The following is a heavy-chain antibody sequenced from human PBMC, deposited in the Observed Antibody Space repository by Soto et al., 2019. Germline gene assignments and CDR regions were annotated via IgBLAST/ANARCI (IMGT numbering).Heavy chain of an antibody. D-gene: IGHD6-19*01. CDR3: AREYSSGWAKWFDP. CDR2: MYFSGST. V-gene: IGHV4-59*01. J-gene: IGHJ5*02. CDR1: GGSISSYY. Sequence: ASETLSLTCTVSGGSISSYYWSWIRQPPGKGLEWIGYMYFSGSTNYNPSLKSRVTISVDTSKNQFSLKLSSVTAADTAVYYCAREYSSGWAKWFDPWGQGTLVTVSS.